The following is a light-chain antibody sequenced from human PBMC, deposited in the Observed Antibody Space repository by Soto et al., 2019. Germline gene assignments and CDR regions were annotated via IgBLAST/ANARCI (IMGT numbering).Light chain of an antibody. V-gene: IGKV1-12*01. CDR2: AAS. CDR3: QQSYSTPRT. Sequence: DIQMTQSPSSVSASVGDRVTITCRASQGVSNWLAWYQQKPGKAPKLLIYAASTLRSGVPSRFSGSGSGTDFTLTISSLQPEDFATYYCQQSYSTPRTFGQGTKVEIK. CDR1: QGVSNW. J-gene: IGKJ1*01.